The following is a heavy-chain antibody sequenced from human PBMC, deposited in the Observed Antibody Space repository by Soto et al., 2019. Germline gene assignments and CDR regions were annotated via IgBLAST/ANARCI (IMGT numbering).Heavy chain of an antibody. CDR3: ARTLWRDDYNWGYFDL. J-gene: IGHJ2*01. Sequence: QVQLVESGGGVVQPGRSLRLSCAASGFTFSSYAMHWVRQAPGKGLEWVAVISYDGSNKYYADSVKGRFTISRDNSKNMLDLQMNSLRTEDTAVYYCARTLWRDDYNWGYFDLWGRGTLVTVSS. CDR1: GFTFSSYA. V-gene: IGHV3-30-3*01. D-gene: IGHD4-4*01. CDR2: ISYDGSNK.